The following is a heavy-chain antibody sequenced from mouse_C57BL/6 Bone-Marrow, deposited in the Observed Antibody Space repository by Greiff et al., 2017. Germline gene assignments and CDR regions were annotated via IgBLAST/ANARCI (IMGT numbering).Heavy chain of an antibody. CDR3: TLYFAYCSTAGFAY. Sequence: VQLQQSGAELVRPGASVKLSCTASGFNIKDDYMHWVKQRPEQGLEWIGWIDPENGDTEYASKFQGKATITADTSSNTAYLQLSSLTSEDTAVYYCTLYFAYCSTAGFAYWGQGTLVTVSA. CDR2: IDPENGDT. J-gene: IGHJ3*01. CDR1: GFNIKDDY. V-gene: IGHV14-4*01. D-gene: IGHD2-5*01.